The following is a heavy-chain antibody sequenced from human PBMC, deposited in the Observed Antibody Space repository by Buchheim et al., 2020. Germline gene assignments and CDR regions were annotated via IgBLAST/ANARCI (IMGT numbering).Heavy chain of an antibody. CDR1: GGPISSGSYY. Sequence: QVQLQESGPGLVKPSQTLSLTCTVSGGPISSGSYYWSWIRQPAGKGLEWIGRIYTSGSTNYNPSLKSPVTISVDTSKNQFSLKLSSVTAADTAVYYCARISVVAAPYFDYWGQGTL. J-gene: IGHJ4*02. CDR3: ARISVVAAPYFDY. D-gene: IGHD2-15*01. CDR2: IYTSGST. V-gene: IGHV4-61*02.